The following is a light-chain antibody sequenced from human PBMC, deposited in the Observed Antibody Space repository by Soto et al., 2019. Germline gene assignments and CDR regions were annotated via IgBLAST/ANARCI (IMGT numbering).Light chain of an antibody. V-gene: IGKV3-15*01. CDR3: QQYNTSWT. CDR2: GAS. CDR1: QSVSTN. J-gene: IGKJ1*01. Sequence: EIVMTQSPGTLSLSTGERATLSCRASQSVSTNLAWYEKKPGQDPRLLIFGASTRATGIPARFSGSGSGTEFTFTISSLQSEEVAVEYCQQYNTSWTFGQGTRVEIK.